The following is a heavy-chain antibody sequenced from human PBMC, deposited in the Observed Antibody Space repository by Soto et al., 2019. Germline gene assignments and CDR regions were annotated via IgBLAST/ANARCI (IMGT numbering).Heavy chain of an antibody. Sequence: QVQLVQSGAEVKKPGSSVKVSCKASGGTFSSYAISWVRQAPGQGLEWMGGIIPIFGTANYAQKFQGRVTITADESTSTAYMELSSLRSEDTAVYYCASPRSPLGYCSGGSCYRLDYWGQGTLVTVSS. CDR1: GGTFSSYA. V-gene: IGHV1-69*01. CDR2: IIPIFGTA. J-gene: IGHJ4*02. D-gene: IGHD2-15*01. CDR3: ASPRSPLGYCSGGSCYRLDY.